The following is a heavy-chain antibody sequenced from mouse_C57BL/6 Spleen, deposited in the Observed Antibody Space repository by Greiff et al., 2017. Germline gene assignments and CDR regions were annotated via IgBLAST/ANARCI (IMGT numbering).Heavy chain of an antibody. CDR1: GYTFTSYW. D-gene: IGHD1-1*01. J-gene: IGHJ4*01. CDR2: INPSSGYT. V-gene: IGHV1-7*01. Sequence: VQLQQSGAELAKPGASVKLSCKASGYTFTSYWMHWVKQRPGQGLEWIGYINPSSGYTKYNQKFKDKATLTAEKSSSTASMQLSSLTYEDSAVYYCARCYGSSYGAMDYWGQGTSVTVSS. CDR3: ARCYGSSYGAMDY.